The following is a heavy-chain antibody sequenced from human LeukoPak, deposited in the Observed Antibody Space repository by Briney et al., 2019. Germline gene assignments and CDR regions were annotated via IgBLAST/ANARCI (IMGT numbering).Heavy chain of an antibody. CDR3: ARDHHDVLTGYYSNYYNYYYMDV. V-gene: IGHV3-7*01. CDR2: IKEDGSEK. Sequence: GGSLRLSCVASGFTFSSYWMSWVRQAPGKGLEWVANIKEDGSEKYYVDSVRGRFTLSRDNAENSLYLQMNSLRAEDTAVYYCARDHHDVLTGYYSNYYNYYYMDVWYKGTTVTVSS. D-gene: IGHD3-9*01. J-gene: IGHJ6*03. CDR1: GFTFSSYW.